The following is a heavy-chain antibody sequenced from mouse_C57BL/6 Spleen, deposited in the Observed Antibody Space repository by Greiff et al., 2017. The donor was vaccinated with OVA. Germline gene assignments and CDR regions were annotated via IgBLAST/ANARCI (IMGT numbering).Heavy chain of an antibody. J-gene: IGHJ4*01. Sequence: VQLQQPGAELVKPGASVKLSCKASGYTFTSYWMHWVKQRPGQGLEWIGMIHPNSGSTNYNEKFKSKATLTVDKSSSTAYMQLSSLTSEDSAVYYCARVDDGYYVGGAMDYWGQGTSVTVSS. CDR1: GYTFTSYW. CDR2: IHPNSGST. CDR3: ARVDDGYYVGGAMDY. D-gene: IGHD2-3*01. V-gene: IGHV1-64*01.